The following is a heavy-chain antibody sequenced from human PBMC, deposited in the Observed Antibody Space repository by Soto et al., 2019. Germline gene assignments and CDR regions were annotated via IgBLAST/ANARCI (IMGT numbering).Heavy chain of an antibody. CDR1: GSTFTSSY. J-gene: IGHJ4*02. D-gene: IGHD4-17*01. CDR2: INPSGGGT. Sequence: QVQLVQSGAEVKEPGSSVKVSCKASGSTFTSSYFHWVRQAPGEGLEWMGRINPSGGGTTYAQKFRGRVIMTRDTSTSTVYMHLSSLRSEDTAVYYCARDHDYGDYFAYWGQGTLVTVSS. CDR3: ARDHDYGDYFAY. V-gene: IGHV1-46*01.